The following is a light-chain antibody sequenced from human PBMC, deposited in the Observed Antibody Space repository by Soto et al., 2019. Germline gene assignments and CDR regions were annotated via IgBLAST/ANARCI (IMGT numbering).Light chain of an antibody. CDR3: QQYGSSPRT. CDR2: GTS. V-gene: IGKV3-20*01. J-gene: IGKJ1*01. Sequence: EIGVTQSPVTLSLSPGERATLSCRASQSVSSNFVAWFQHKPGQAPRLLIYGTSSRATGIPDRFSGSGSGTDFTLTIISLEPEDFAMYFCQQYGSSPRTFGQGTKVDIK. CDR1: QSVSSNF.